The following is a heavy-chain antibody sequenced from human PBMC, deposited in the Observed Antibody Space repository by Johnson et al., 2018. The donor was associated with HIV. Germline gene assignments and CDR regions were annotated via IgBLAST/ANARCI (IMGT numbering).Heavy chain of an antibody. CDR3: AKESKWESRTPHAFDF. V-gene: IGHV3-7*01. Sequence: VHLVESGGGLVQPGGSLRLSCAASGFTFSSYWMSWVRQAPGKGLEWVANIKQDGSEKYYVDSVKGRFTISRDNAKNSLYLQMKSLRAEDTAVYYCAKESKWESRTPHAFDFWGQGTVVTVSS. D-gene: IGHD1-26*01. J-gene: IGHJ3*01. CDR1: GFTFSSYW. CDR2: IKQDGSEK.